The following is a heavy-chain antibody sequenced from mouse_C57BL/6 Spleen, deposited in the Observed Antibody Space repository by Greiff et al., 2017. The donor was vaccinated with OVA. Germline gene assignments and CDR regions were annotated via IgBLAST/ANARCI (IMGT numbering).Heavy chain of an antibody. CDR1: GYTFTSYW. CDR2: IHPNSGST. J-gene: IGHJ1*03. Sequence: QVQLQQPGAELVKPGASVKLSCKASGYTFTSYWMHWVKQRPGQGLEWIGMIHPNSGSTNYNEKFKSKATLTVDKSSSTAYMQLSSLTSEDSAVYYCAITTDYWYFDVWGTGTTVTVSS. CDR3: AITTDYWYFDV. D-gene: IGHD1-1*01. V-gene: IGHV1-64*01.